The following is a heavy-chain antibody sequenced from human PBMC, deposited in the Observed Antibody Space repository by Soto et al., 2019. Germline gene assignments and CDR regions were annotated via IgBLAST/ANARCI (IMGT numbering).Heavy chain of an antibody. J-gene: IGHJ6*02. V-gene: IGHV3-30-3*01. CDR2: TSYDGSNR. CDR1: GFIFSDYA. D-gene: IGHD1-26*01. Sequence: PGGSLRLSCAASGFIFSDYAMHWVRQAPGKGLEWVAVTSYDGSNRHYADSVKGRFTISRDNSKNTLYLQMNSLRGEDTALYYCARVGILGPHFPFGMDVWGQGTTVTVSS. CDR3: ARVGILGPHFPFGMDV.